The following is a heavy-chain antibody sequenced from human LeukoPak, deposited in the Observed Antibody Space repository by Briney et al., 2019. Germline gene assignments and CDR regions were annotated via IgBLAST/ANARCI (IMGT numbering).Heavy chain of an antibody. Sequence: ASVKVSCKASGYTFTDYYMHWVRQAPGQGLEWMGWINPNSGGTNFAQKFQGRVAMTRDTSISTAYMELGSLRSDDTAVYYCARTRWQLVPYFDSWGQGTLVTVSS. CDR3: ARTRWQLVPYFDS. V-gene: IGHV1-2*02. CDR1: GYTFTDYY. CDR2: INPNSGGT. J-gene: IGHJ4*02. D-gene: IGHD6-6*01.